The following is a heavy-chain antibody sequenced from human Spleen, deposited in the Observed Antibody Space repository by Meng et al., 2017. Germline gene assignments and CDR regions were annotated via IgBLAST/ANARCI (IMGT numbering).Heavy chain of an antibody. CDR3: ARGHGEVRGVIISPYYFDY. Sequence: SETLSLTCTVSGGSITGDYWTWIRQPAGKGLEWIGRIYPSGSTHYNPSLKSRVTISVDTSKNQFSLKLSSVTAADTAVYYCARGHGEVRGVIISPYYFDYWGQGTLVTVSS. CDR1: GGSITGDY. V-gene: IGHV4-4*07. D-gene: IGHD3-10*01. CDR2: IYPSGST. J-gene: IGHJ4*02.